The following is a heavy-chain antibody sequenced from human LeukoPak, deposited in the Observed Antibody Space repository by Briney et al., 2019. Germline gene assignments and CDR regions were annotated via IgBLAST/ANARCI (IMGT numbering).Heavy chain of an antibody. CDR3: ARCRPNWGSYYYGMDV. CDR2: IYYSGST. J-gene: IGHJ6*02. Sequence: KTSQTLSLTCTVSGGSISSGGYYWSWIRQHPGKGLEWIGYIYYSGSTYYNPSLKSRVTISVDTSKNQFSLKLSSVTAADTAVYYCARCRPNWGSYYYGMDVWGQGTTVTVSS. V-gene: IGHV4-31*03. D-gene: IGHD7-27*01. CDR1: GGSISSGGYY.